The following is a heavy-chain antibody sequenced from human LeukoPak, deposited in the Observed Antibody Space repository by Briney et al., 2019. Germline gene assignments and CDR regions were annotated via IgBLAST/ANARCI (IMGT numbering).Heavy chain of an antibody. Sequence: GGSLRLSCAASGFTFSSYAMHWVRQAPGKGLEYVSAVSNNGGSTYYANSVKGRFTNSRDNSKNTLYLQMGSLRAEDMAVYYCARVSSMVRGDPYYFDYWGQGTLVTVSS. CDR3: ARVSSMVRGDPYYFDY. J-gene: IGHJ4*02. CDR1: GFTFSSYA. V-gene: IGHV3-64*01. D-gene: IGHD3-10*01. CDR2: VSNNGGST.